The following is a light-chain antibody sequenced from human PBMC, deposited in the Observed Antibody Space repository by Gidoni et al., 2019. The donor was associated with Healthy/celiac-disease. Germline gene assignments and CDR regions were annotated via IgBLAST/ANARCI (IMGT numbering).Light chain of an antibody. CDR2: WAS. J-gene: IGKJ4*01. V-gene: IGKV4-1*01. CDR1: QSVLYSSNNKNY. CDR3: QQYYSTPLT. Sequence: DIVMTQSPDSLAVSLGESATINCKSSQSVLYSSNNKNYLAWYQQKPGQPPTLLIDWASTRESGVPDRFSGCGSGTDFTLTISSLQAEDVAVYYCQQYYSTPLTFGGGTKVEIK.